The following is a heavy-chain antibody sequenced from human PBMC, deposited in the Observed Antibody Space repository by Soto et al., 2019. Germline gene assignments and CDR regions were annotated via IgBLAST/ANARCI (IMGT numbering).Heavy chain of an antibody. CDR1: GYSFTSYW. V-gene: IGHV5-51*01. J-gene: IGHJ4*02. D-gene: IGHD2-15*01. CDR2: IYPGDSDT. CDR3: ARALGYCSGSSCYHYFDY. Sequence: PGESLKISCKGSGYSFTSYWIGWVRQMPGKGLEWMGIIYPGDSDTRYSPSFQGQVTISADKSISTAYLQWSSLKASDTAMYYCARALGYCSGSSCYHYFDYWGREPWSPSPQ.